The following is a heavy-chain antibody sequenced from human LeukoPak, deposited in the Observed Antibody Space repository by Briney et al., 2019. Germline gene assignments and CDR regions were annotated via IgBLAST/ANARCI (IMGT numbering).Heavy chain of an antibody. J-gene: IGHJ4*02. V-gene: IGHV1-69*13. CDR3: ATGACTNGVCFYYFDY. Sequence: ASVKVSCKASGYTFTGYYMHWVRQAPGQGLEWMGGIIPIFGTANYAQKFQGRVTITADESTSTAYMELSSLRSEDTAVYYCATGACTNGVCFYYFDYWGQGTLVTVSS. CDR2: IIPIFGTA. CDR1: GYTFTGYY. D-gene: IGHD2-8*01.